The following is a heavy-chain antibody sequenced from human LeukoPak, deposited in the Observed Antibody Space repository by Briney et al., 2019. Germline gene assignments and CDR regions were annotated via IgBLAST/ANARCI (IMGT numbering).Heavy chain of an antibody. D-gene: IGHD1-26*01. CDR2: IYYTGSN. CDR1: GGSIRSYD. J-gene: IGHJ3*02. CDR3: ARGYSGHYYAFDI. V-gene: IGHV4-59*12. Sequence: SETLSPTCTVPGGSIRSYDWSWIRQPPGKGLEGIGYIYYTGSNDYHPSLKSRVTISVDPSKIPFSLKLTSVTAADAAVYYCARGYSGHYYAFDIWGQGTMVTVSS.